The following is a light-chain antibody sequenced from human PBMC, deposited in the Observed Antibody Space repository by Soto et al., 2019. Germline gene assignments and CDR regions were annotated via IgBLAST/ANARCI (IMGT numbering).Light chain of an antibody. CDR2: KAS. CDR3: QQYNNWPPWT. J-gene: IGKJ1*01. CDR1: QSISSW. Sequence: DIQMTQSPSTLSASVGERVTITCRATQSISSWLAWYQQIPGKAHKLLIYKASSLESGVPSRFSGSGSGTEFTLTLSGLQPDDFAVYYCQQYNNWPPWTFGQGTKVDMK. V-gene: IGKV1-5*03.